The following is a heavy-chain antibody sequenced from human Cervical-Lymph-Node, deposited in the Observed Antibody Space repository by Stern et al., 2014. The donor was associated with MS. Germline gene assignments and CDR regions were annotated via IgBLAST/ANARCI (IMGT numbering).Heavy chain of an antibody. CDR2: IYPGDSDT. J-gene: IGHJ4*02. CDR3: ARDYGDYAFDY. Sequence: VQLVESGAEVKKPGESLKISCKGSGYSFTANWIAWVRQMPGKGLEWMGIIYPGDSDTRYSPSFQAPVPISADKSISTAFLQWSSLKASDTAMYYCARDYGDYAFDYWGQGTLVTVSS. D-gene: IGHD4-17*01. V-gene: IGHV5-51*01. CDR1: GYSFTANW.